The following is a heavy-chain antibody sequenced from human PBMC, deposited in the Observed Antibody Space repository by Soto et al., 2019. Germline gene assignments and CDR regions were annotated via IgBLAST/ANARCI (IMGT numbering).Heavy chain of an antibody. CDR3: ARFVRSCSGTTCYTRADV. CDR1: GGSVSSDTHY. Sequence: PSETLSLTCTVSGGSVSSDTHYWSWIRQPPGERLEWIGFIYSSVSTNYNPSLKSQVTISVDPTNNQFSLKLRAVIVADTAVYHCARFVRSCSGTTCYTRADVWGQGTTVPVSS. CDR2: IYSSVST. J-gene: IGHJ6*02. V-gene: IGHV4-61*01. D-gene: IGHD2-2*02.